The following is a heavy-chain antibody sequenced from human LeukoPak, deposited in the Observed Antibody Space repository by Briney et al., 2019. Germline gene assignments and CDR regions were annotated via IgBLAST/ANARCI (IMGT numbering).Heavy chain of an antibody. V-gene: IGHV4-38-2*02. CDR2: INHSGST. CDR3: ASLSSSSWFDP. J-gene: IGHJ5*02. CDR1: GYSISSGYY. Sequence: SETLSLTCTVSGYSISSGYYWGWIRQPPGKGLEWIGEINHSGSTNYNPSLKSRVTISVDTSKNQFSLKLSSVTAADTAVYYCASLSSSSWFDPWGQGTLVNVSS. D-gene: IGHD6-13*01.